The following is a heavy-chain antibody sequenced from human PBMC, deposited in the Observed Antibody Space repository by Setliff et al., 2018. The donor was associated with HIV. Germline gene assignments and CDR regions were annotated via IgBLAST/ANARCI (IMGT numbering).Heavy chain of an antibody. Sequence: GGSLRLSCAASGFTVSSYYMTWVRQAPGKGLEWVSVIYSGGSTYYADSVKGRLTISRDNSKNTVYLQMNSLRTEDTAVYYCARVERLQAGFYYYYYMDVWGKGTTVTVSS. J-gene: IGHJ6*03. CDR2: IYSGGST. CDR3: ARVERLQAGFYYYYYMDV. V-gene: IGHV3-53*01. D-gene: IGHD1-26*01. CDR1: GFTVSSYY.